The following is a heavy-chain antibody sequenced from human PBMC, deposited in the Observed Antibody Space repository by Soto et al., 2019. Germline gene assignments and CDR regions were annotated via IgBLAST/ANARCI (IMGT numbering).Heavy chain of an antibody. Sequence: SESLSLPYMVAGGTRRTSSDSWAWLRQPPGKGLEWIATTYYGGSTYYTPSLKSRVTISVDTSKNQFSLQLSSVTAADTAVYYCATLRGLGEVSPYFDYWGQGLMVT. CDR2: TYYGGST. CDR3: ATLRGLGEVSPYFDY. V-gene: IGHV4-39*01. J-gene: IGHJ4*02. CDR1: GGTRRTSSDS. D-gene: IGHD3-10*01.